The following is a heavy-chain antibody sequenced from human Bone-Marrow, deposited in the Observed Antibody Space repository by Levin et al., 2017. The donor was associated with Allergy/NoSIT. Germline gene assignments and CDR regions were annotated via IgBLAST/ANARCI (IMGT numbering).Heavy chain of an antibody. CDR1: GGSITTNNYF. D-gene: IGHD4-17*01. CDR2: IYFPGTT. V-gene: IGHV4-39*01. J-gene: IGHJ4*02. Sequence: SQTLSLTCAVSGGSITTNNYFWGWIRQPPGKGLEWIGKIYFPGTTHYNPSLQSRVTISADPSRDQFSLSLTSVTAADTAMYYCAALNFYGDYFNFWGQGILVTVSS. CDR3: AALNFYGDYFNF.